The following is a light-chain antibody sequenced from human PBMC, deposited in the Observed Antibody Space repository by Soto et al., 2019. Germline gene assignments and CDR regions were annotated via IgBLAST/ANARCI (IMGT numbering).Light chain of an antibody. CDR2: DDN. Sequence: QAVMTQPPSVSAAPGQKVTISCSGSSSNIGGNSVSWYQQLPGTAPKLLIYDDNKRSSGIPDRFSGSKSGTSATLGITGFQTGDEADYYCVSYTHSTTLVFGGGTKLTVL. CDR1: SSNIGGNS. J-gene: IGLJ2*01. V-gene: IGLV1-51*01. CDR3: VSYTHSTTLV.